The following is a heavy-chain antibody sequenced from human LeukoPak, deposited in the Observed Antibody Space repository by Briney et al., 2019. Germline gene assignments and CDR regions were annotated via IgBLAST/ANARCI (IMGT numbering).Heavy chain of an antibody. D-gene: IGHD6-19*01. J-gene: IGHJ5*02. Sequence: ASVKVSCKASGYTFTSYDINWVRQATGQGLEWMGWMNPNSGNTGYAQKFQGRVTMTRNTSISTAYMELSSLRSEDTAVYYCARGIVAVAGSWLDPWGQGTLVTVSS. V-gene: IGHV1-8*01. CDR1: GYTFTSYD. CDR3: ARGIVAVAGSWLDP. CDR2: MNPNSGNT.